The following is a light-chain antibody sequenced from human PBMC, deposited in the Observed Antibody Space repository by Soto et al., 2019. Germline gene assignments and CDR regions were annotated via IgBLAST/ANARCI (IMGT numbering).Light chain of an antibody. J-gene: IGKJ5*01. CDR2: GAS. V-gene: IGKV3-15*01. CDR1: QSVGSN. CDR3: QQYNTWPRT. Sequence: EIVMTQSPATLSVSPGERATLSCRASQSVGSNLAWYQQKPGQAPRLLIYGASTRATGIPARFSGSGSGTEFTLPLSRLQSEAFAVYYCQQYNTWPRTFGQGTRLEIK.